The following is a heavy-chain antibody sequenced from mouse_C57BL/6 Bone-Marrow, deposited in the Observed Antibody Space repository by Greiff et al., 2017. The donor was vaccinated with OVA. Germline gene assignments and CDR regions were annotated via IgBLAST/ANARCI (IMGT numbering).Heavy chain of an antibody. Sequence: QVQLQQSGAELVKPGASVKISCKASGYAFSSYWMNWVKQRPGKGLEWIGQIYPGDGDTNYNGKFKGKATLTADKSSSTAYMQLSSLTSEDTAVYYCTAGGYNDHAYWGQGTLVTVSA. J-gene: IGHJ3*01. CDR2: IYPGDGDT. CDR1: GYAFSSYW. D-gene: IGHD2-2*01. CDR3: TAGGYNDHAY. V-gene: IGHV1-80*01.